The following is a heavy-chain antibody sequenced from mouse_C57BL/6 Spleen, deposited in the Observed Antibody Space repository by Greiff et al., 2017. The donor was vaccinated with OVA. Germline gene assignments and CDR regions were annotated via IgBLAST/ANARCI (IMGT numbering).Heavy chain of an antibody. D-gene: IGHD4-1*01. V-gene: IGHV1-80*01. CDR3: AREGTGCFDY. J-gene: IGHJ2*01. CDR1: GYAFSSYW. CDR2: IYPGDGDT. Sequence: VQLQQSGAELVKPGASVKISCKASGYAFSSYWMNWVQQRPGKGLEWIGQIYPGDGDTNYNGKFKGKATLTADKSSSTAYMQLSSLTSEDSAVYFCAREGTGCFDYWGQGTTLTVSS.